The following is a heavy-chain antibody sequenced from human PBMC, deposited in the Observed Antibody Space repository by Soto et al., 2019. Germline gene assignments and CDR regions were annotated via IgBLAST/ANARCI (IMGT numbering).Heavy chain of an antibody. D-gene: IGHD6-6*01. Sequence: GGSLRLSCAASGFTFRSYGMHWVRQAPGKGLEWVAVIWYDGSNKYYADSVKGRFTMSRENSKNTLYLQMNSLRAEDTAVYYCARDSVEYSSSAHPVDYWGQGTLVTVSS. CDR1: GFTFRSYG. J-gene: IGHJ4*02. CDR3: ARDSVEYSSSAHPVDY. V-gene: IGHV3-33*01. CDR2: IWYDGSNK.